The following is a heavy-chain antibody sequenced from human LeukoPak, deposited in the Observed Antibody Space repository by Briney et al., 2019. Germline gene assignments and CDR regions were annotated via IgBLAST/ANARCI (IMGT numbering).Heavy chain of an antibody. V-gene: IGHV1-69*05. J-gene: IGHJ5*02. CDR1: GGTFSSYA. Sequence: ASVKVSCKASGGTFSSYAISWVRQAPGQGLEWMGGIIPIFGTANYAQKFQGRVTITTDESMSTAYMELSSLRSEDTAVYYCASSHVYYDFWSGYSNWFDPWGQGTLVTVSS. D-gene: IGHD3-3*01. CDR2: IIPIFGTA. CDR3: ASSHVYYDFWSGYSNWFDP.